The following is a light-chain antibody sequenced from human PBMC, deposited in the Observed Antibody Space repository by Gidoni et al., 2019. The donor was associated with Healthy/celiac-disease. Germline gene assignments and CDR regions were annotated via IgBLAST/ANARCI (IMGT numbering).Light chain of an antibody. CDR2: DDR. CDR1: NSGSKS. V-gene: IGLV3-21*02. J-gene: IGLJ2*01. Sequence: SYVLTQPPSVPVAPGQTARITCGGNNSGSKSVHWYQQKPGQAPVLVVYDDRDRPSGIPERFSGSSSGNTATLTISRVEAGDEADYYCQVWDSSSDHVVFGGGTKLTVL. CDR3: QVWDSSSDHVV.